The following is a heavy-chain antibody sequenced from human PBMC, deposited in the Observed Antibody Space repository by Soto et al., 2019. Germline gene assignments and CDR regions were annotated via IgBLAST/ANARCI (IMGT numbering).Heavy chain of an antibody. CDR2: ISYDGSNK. Sequence: GGSLRLSCAASGFTFSSYAMHWVRPAPGKGLEWVAVISYDGSNKYYADSVKGRFIISRDNSKNTLYLQMNSLRAEDTAVYYGAREGFDYYYGSGSYSYYYYGMDVWGQGTTVTVSS. J-gene: IGHJ6*02. D-gene: IGHD3-10*01. V-gene: IGHV3-30*04. CDR1: GFTFSSYA. CDR3: AREGFDYYYGSGSYSYYYYGMDV.